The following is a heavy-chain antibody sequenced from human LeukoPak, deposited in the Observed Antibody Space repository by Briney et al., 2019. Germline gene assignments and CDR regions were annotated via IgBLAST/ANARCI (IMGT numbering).Heavy chain of an antibody. J-gene: IGHJ4*02. CDR2: ICDSGRTI. V-gene: IGHV3-11*01. CDR3: ARDRLGDYDHSGYYDK. CDR1: GFTFSDYY. Sequence: KPGRSLRLSCAASGFTFSDYYMSWIRQAPGKGLEWVSYICDSGRTIYYAESVKGRFTISRYNAKNSVYLQMNNLRAEDKAVYYCARDRLGDYDHSGYYDKWGEGTLVTVSS. D-gene: IGHD3-22*01.